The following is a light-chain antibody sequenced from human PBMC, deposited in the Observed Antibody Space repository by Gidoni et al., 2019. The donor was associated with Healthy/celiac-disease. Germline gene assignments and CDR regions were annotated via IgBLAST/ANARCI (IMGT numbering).Light chain of an antibody. J-gene: IGLJ2*01. V-gene: IGLV3-1*01. Sequence: SYELTQPPSVSVSPGQTASITCSGDKLGDKYACWYQQKPAQSPVLVIYQDSKLPSGIPERFSGSNSGYTATLSISVTQAMDQSDSYCQAWDSSTVVFGGGTKLTVL. CDR2: QDS. CDR1: KLGDKY. CDR3: QAWDSSTVV.